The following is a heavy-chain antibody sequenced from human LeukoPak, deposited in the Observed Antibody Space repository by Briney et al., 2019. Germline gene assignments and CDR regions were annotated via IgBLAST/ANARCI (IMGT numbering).Heavy chain of an antibody. CDR2: IYYSGST. J-gene: IGHJ4*02. CDR1: GGSISSSSYY. Sequence: PSETLSLTCTVSGGSISSSSYYWGWIRQPPGKGLEWIGSIYYSGSTYYNPSLKSRVTISVDTSKNQFSLKLSSVTAADTAVYYCARGYVDTARFPLFRAAFDYWGQGTLVTVSS. D-gene: IGHD5-18*01. CDR3: ARGYVDTARFPLFRAAFDY. V-gene: IGHV4-39*07.